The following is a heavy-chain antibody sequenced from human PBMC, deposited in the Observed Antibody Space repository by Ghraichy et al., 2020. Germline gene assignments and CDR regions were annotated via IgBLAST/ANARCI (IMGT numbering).Heavy chain of an antibody. CDR1: GGSLTSYY. Sequence: EALSLTCTVSGGSLTSYYWNWILQPPGKGLEWIGYIYYSGSTNYNPSLKSRVTISLDTSKNQFSLKLNSVTAADTAVYYCTRGVWSGTTDYWGQGSLVTVSS. J-gene: IGHJ4*02. D-gene: IGHD3-3*01. CDR3: TRGVWSGTTDY. CDR2: IYYSGST. V-gene: IGHV4-59*08.